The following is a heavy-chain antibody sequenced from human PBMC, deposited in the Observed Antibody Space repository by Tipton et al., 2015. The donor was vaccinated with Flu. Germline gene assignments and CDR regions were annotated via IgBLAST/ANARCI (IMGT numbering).Heavy chain of an antibody. Sequence: TLSLTCTVSGGSLSSYYWSWIRQPAGKGLEWIGRIYTSGSTNYNSSLKSRVTMSVDPSKNQFSLRLNSVTAADTAVYHCATEYRGGGNRYYFDYWGQGTLVTVSS. CDR2: IYTSGST. CDR1: GGSLSSYY. D-gene: IGHD4-23*01. V-gene: IGHV4-4*07. J-gene: IGHJ4*02. CDR3: ATEYRGGGNRYYFDY.